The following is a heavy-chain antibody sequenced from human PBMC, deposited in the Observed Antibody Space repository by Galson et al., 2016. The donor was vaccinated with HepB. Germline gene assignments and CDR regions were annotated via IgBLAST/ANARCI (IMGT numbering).Heavy chain of an antibody. D-gene: IGHD6-6*01. CDR1: GDTFSNYA. Sequence: SVKVSCKASGDTFSNYAISWVRQAPGKGLDWMGRFIPIVDTAVYAQSVQGRVTITADESTSTAYMELSSLTSADTAVYYCARDSSSSLVTSLFDPWGQGTLVTVSS. V-gene: IGHV1-69*13. CDR2: FIPIVDTA. CDR3: ARDSSSSLVTSLFDP. J-gene: IGHJ5*02.